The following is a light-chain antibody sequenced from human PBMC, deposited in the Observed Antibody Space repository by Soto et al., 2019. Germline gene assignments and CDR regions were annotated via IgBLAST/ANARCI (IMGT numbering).Light chain of an antibody. Sequence: DIQMTHSPSSLSASVGSRFNITCRASQSISSYLNWYQQKPGKAPKLLIYAASSLQSGVPSRLSGSGSGTDFTLTISSMQPEDFATYYCQQSYSTPQTFGQGTKVDIK. CDR3: QQSYSTPQT. V-gene: IGKV1-39*01. CDR2: AAS. CDR1: QSISSY. J-gene: IGKJ1*01.